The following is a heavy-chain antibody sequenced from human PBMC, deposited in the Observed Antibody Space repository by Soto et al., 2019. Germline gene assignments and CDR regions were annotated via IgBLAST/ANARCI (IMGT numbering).Heavy chain of an antibody. Sequence: QVQLVQSGAEVKKPGASVKVSCTASGYTFTSYGISWVRQAPGQGLAWMGWISAYNGNTNYAQKLQGRVTMTTDTSTSTAYMELRSLRSDDTAVYYCARGGIVLVPAAIYYYYGMDVWGQGTTVTVSS. D-gene: IGHD2-2*01. CDR1: GYTFTSYG. CDR2: ISAYNGNT. J-gene: IGHJ6*02. V-gene: IGHV1-18*01. CDR3: ARGGIVLVPAAIYYYYGMDV.